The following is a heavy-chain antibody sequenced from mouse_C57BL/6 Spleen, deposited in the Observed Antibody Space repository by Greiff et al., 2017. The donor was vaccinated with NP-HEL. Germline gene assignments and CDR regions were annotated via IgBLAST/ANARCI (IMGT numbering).Heavy chain of an antibody. Sequence: EVQLQQSGAELVRPGASVKLSCTASGFNIKDYYMHWVKQRPEQGLEWIGRIDPEDGDTEYAPKFQGKATMTADTSSNTAYLQLSSLTSEDTAVYYCTTEGNGYDGGYYFDYWGQGTTLTVSS. J-gene: IGHJ2*01. CDR3: TTEGNGYDGGYYFDY. CDR2: IDPEDGDT. V-gene: IGHV14-1*01. D-gene: IGHD2-2*01. CDR1: GFNIKDYY.